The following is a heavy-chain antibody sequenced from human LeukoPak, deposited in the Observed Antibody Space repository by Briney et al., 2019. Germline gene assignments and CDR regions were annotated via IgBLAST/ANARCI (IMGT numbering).Heavy chain of an antibody. Sequence: ASVKVSCKASGYTFTSYDSNWVRQATGQGLEWMGWLNPNSGNTGYAQKFQGRVTMTRNTSISTAYMELSSLRSEDTAVYYCAREYSSSSKQLYYYYGMDVWGQGTTVTVSS. D-gene: IGHD6-6*01. V-gene: IGHV1-8*01. J-gene: IGHJ6*02. CDR3: AREYSSSSKQLYYYYGMDV. CDR2: LNPNSGNT. CDR1: GYTFTSYD.